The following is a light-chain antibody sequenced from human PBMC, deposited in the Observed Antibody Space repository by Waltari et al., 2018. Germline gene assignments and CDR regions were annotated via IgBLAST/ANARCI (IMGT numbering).Light chain of an antibody. CDR2: GVS. Sequence: QSALTQPASVSGSPGQAITISCTGTSTNVGGYNLVSWYRQYPGKAPELMIFGVSARPSGISNRLSGSKSGNTATLTFSGLQAEDEADYYCLSYSGRSDYVFGTGTRV. J-gene: IGLJ1*01. V-gene: IGLV2-23*02. CDR3: LSYSGRSDYV. CDR1: STNVGGYNL.